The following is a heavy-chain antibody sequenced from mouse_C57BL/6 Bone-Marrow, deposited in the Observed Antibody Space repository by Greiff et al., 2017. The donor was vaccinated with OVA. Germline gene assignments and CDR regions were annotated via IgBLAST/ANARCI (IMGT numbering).Heavy chain of an antibody. CDR2: IYPGGGYT. CDR1: GYTFTNYW. Sequence: VQLQQSGAELVRPGTSVKLSCKASGYTFTNYWIGWAKQRPGHGLEWIGDIYPGGGYTNYNEKFKGKATLTADKSSSTTYMQFSSLTSEDSAIYYCARGYYAMDYWGQGTSVTVSS. V-gene: IGHV1-63*01. CDR3: ARGYYAMDY. J-gene: IGHJ4*01.